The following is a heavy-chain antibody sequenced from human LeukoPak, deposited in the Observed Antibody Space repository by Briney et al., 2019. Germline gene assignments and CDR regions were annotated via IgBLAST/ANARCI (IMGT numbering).Heavy chain of an antibody. CDR1: GFTFSDYY. Sequence: GGSLRLSCAASGFTFSDYYMSWIRQAPGKGLEWVSYISSSGSTIYYADSVKGRFTISRDNDKNSLYLQMNSLRAEDTAVYYCAREVDSDYYDSSGLYYFDYWGQGTLVTVSS. CDR2: ISSSGSTI. D-gene: IGHD3-22*01. J-gene: IGHJ4*02. CDR3: AREVDSDYYDSSGLYYFDY. V-gene: IGHV3-11*01.